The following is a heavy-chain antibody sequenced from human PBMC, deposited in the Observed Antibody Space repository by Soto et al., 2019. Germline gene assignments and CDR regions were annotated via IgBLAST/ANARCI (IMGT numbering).Heavy chain of an antibody. CDR2: INPATGDT. CDR1: GYVFTTSA. D-gene: IGHD3-22*01. J-gene: IGHJ5*02. Sequence: ASVKVSCKASGYVFTTSAIHWVRQAAGQRLGWLGWINPATGDTKYSQDFRGRVTFTLDTSATTAYMALTSLTSHDTAVYYCARAAGRSKLLPYYFDPWGQGTLVTVSS. V-gene: IGHV1-3*01. CDR3: ARAAGRSKLLPYYFDP.